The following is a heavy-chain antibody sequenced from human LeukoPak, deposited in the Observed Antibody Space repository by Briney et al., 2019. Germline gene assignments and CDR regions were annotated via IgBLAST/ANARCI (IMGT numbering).Heavy chain of an antibody. V-gene: IGHV3-30*18. CDR1: GFAFSSYG. J-gene: IGHJ4*02. D-gene: IGHD2-2*01. CDR3: AKETYSTSWQLDS. CDR2: ISYDGSTE. Sequence: GGSLRLSCAASGFAFSSYGVHWVRQAPGKGLEWVAVISYDGSTEYYIDSVEGRFTISRDNSKNTLYLQMNSLRAEDTAVYYCAKETYSTSWQLDSWGQGTLVTVSS.